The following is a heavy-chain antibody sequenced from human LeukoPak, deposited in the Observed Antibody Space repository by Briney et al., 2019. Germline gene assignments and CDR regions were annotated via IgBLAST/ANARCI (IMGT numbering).Heavy chain of an antibody. CDR1: GYTFTSYD. Sequence: ASVKVSCKASGYTFTSYDINWVRQATGQGLEWMGWMNPNSGNTGYAQKFQGRVTITRNTSISTAYMELSSLRSEDTAVYYCARAPTVGATIDIWGQGTMVTVSS. V-gene: IGHV1-8*03. D-gene: IGHD1-26*01. J-gene: IGHJ3*02. CDR2: MNPNSGNT. CDR3: ARAPTVGATIDI.